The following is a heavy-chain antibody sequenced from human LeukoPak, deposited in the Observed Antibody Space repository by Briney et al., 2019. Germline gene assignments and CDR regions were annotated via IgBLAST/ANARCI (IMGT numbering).Heavy chain of an antibody. CDR1: GYTFTGYY. D-gene: IGHD6-19*01. CDR3: ARYRAVAGTYYFDY. CDR2: INPNNGGT. Sequence: ASVKVSCKASGYTFTGYYMHWVRQAPGQGLEWMGWINPNNGGTNYAQKFQGRVTMTRDTSISTAYMELSRLRSDDTAVYYCARYRAVAGTYYFDYWGQGTLVTVSS. J-gene: IGHJ4*02. V-gene: IGHV1-2*02.